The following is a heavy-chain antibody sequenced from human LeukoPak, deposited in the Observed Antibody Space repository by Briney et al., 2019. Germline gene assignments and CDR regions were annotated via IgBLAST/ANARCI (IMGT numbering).Heavy chain of an antibody. Sequence: GGSLRLSCAASGFTFSSYAMSWVRQAPGKGLEWVSTISNSGGSTYYADSVKGRFTISRDNSKNTLYLQMNSLRAEDTAVYYCVSRGILTGYYFDYWGQGTLVTVSS. D-gene: IGHD3-9*01. CDR3: VSRGILTGYYFDY. CDR2: ISNSGGST. CDR1: GFTFSSYA. V-gene: IGHV3-23*01. J-gene: IGHJ4*02.